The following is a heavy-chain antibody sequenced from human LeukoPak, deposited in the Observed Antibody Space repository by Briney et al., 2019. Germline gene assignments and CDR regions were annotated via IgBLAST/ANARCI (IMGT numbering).Heavy chain of an antibody. J-gene: IGHJ4*02. CDR3: AGIPHYYDSSGGWSY. CDR1: GGTFSSYA. CDR2: IIPILGIA. Sequence: SVKVSCKASGGTFSSYAISWVRQAPGQGLEWMGRIIPILGIANYAQKFQGRVTITADKSTSTAYMELSSLRSEDTAVYYCAGIPHYYDSSGGWSYWGQGTLVTVSS. D-gene: IGHD3-22*01. V-gene: IGHV1-69*04.